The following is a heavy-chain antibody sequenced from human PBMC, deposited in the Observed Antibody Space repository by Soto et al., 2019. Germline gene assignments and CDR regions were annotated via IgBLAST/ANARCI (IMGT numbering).Heavy chain of an antibody. Sequence: GGSLRLSCAASGFTFSSYWMSWVRQAPGKGLEWVANIKQDGSEKYYVDSVKGRFTISRDNAKNSLYLQMNSLRAEDTAVYYCASHDYDFWSGYDYWGQGTLVTVSS. V-gene: IGHV3-7*01. D-gene: IGHD3-3*01. CDR1: GFTFSSYW. CDR2: IKQDGSEK. CDR3: ASHDYDFWSGYDY. J-gene: IGHJ4*02.